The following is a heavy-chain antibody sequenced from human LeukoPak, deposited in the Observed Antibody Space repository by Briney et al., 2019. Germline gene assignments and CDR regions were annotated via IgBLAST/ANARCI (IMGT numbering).Heavy chain of an antibody. CDR2: INNSGGST. CDR3: ARDYPRGDTAMGSDY. D-gene: IGHD5-18*01. CDR1: GFTFSSYA. V-gene: IGHV3-23*01. J-gene: IGHJ4*02. Sequence: QSGGSLRLSCAASGFTFSSYAMSWVRQAPGKGLEWVSSINNSGGSTYYADSVKGRFAISRDNPKNTLYLQMNSLRAEDTAVYYCARDYPRGDTAMGSDYWGQGTLVTVSS.